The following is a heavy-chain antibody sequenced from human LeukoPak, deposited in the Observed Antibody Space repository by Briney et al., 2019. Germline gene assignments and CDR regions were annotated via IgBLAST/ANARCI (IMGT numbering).Heavy chain of an antibody. V-gene: IGHV4-30-2*01. D-gene: IGHD3-16*01. CDR1: GGSISSGGYS. J-gene: IGHJ4*02. CDR3: ARGGLTYLPGY. Sequence: SETLSLTCAVSGGSISSGGYSWSWIRQPPGKGLEWIGYIYHSGSTYYNPSLKSRVTISVDRSKNQFSLKLSSVTAADTAVYYCARGGLTYLPGYWGQGTLVTVSS. CDR2: IYHSGST.